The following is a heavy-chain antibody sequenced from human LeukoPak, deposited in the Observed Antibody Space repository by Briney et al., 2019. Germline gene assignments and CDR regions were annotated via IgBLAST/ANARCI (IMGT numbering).Heavy chain of an antibody. Sequence: GGSLRLSCAASGFTVSSTYLTWVRQAPGKGLEWLSVIYSGGYTYYADSVKGRFFISKDISENMVYLQMNSLSVEDTAVYFCAKGRPAHYFDSWGPGTLVTVS. V-gene: IGHV3-66*01. CDR1: GFTVSSTY. J-gene: IGHJ4*02. D-gene: IGHD6-6*01. CDR3: AKGRPAHYFDS. CDR2: IYSGGYT.